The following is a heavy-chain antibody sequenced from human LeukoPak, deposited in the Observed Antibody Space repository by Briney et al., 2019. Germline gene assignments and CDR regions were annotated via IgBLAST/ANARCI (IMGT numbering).Heavy chain of an antibody. Sequence: PGGSLRLSCAASGFTFSSYGMHWVRQAPGKGLEWVAVIWYDGSNKYYADSVKGRFTISRDNSKNTLYLQMNSLRAEDTAVYYCARLRISRAPTHFDYWGQGTLVTVSS. J-gene: IGHJ4*02. D-gene: IGHD5-12*01. CDR3: ARLRISRAPTHFDY. V-gene: IGHV3-33*01. CDR1: GFTFSSYG. CDR2: IWYDGSNK.